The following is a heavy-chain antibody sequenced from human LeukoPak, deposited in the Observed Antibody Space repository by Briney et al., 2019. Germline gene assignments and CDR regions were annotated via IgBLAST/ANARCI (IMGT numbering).Heavy chain of an antibody. Sequence: SETLSLTCTVSGGSISSSSYYWGWIRQPPGKGLEWIGSIYYSGSTYYNPSLKSRVTISVDTSKNQFSLKLSSVTAADTAVYYCASVDTAMVNMYYFDYWGRGTLVTVSS. V-gene: IGHV4-39*07. CDR2: IYYSGST. J-gene: IGHJ4*02. CDR3: ASVDTAMVNMYYFDY. CDR1: GGSISSSSYY. D-gene: IGHD5-18*01.